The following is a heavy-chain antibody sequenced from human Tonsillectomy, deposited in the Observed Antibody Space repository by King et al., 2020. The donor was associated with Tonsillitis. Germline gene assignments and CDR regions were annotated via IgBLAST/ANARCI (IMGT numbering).Heavy chain of an antibody. CDR3: AKDCEANQLGVAGRYYYYGMDV. V-gene: IGHV3-23*04. D-gene: IGHD6-13*01. CDR2: LSEGGGST. CDR1: GFTFSSYA. Sequence: DVQLVESGGGLVQPGGSLRLTCAASGFTFSSYAMSWVRQAPGKGLEWVSALSEGGGSTYYAASVKGRFTISRDNSKNTLYLQMNSLRAEDTALYYCAKDCEANQLGVAGRYYYYGMDVWGQGTTVTVSS. J-gene: IGHJ6*02.